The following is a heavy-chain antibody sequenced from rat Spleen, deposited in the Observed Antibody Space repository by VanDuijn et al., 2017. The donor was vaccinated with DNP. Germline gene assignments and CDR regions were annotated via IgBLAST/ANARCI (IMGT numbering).Heavy chain of an antibody. CDR1: GFTFSDYY. CDR2: ISTGGGTT. Sequence: EVQLVESGGGLVQPGRSLKLSCAASGFTFSDYYMAWVRQAPTKGLEWVAYISTGGGTTYYRDSVKGRFTISRDNTRSTLYLQMDSLRSEETATYYCARPDFPDITPGWFAYWGQGTLVAVSS. V-gene: IGHV5S11*01. D-gene: IGHD1-4*01. CDR3: ARPDFPDITPGWFAY. J-gene: IGHJ3*01.